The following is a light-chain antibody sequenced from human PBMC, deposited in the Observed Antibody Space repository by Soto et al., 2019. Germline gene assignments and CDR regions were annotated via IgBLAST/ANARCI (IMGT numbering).Light chain of an antibody. CDR2: DVK. CDR1: SSDVGGYNY. V-gene: IGLV2-11*01. CDR3: CSYAGDYTFV. J-gene: IGLJ1*01. Sequence: QSALTQPRSVSGSHGQSVTISCTGTSSDVGGYNYVTWYQQYPGKAPKVMIYDVKTRPSGVPDRFSGSKSGNTASLTISGLQAEDEADYYCCSYAGDYTFVFGTGTKVTVL.